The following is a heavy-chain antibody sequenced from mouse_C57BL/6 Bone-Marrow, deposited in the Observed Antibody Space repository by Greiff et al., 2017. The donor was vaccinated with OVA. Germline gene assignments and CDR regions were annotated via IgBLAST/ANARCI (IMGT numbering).Heavy chain of an antibody. CDR3: AREGIYYGNYGNYFDY. CDR1: GYTFTSYW. Sequence: VQLQQPGAELVKPGASVKLSCKASGYTFTSYWMQWVKQRPGQGLEWIGEIDPSDSYTNYNQKFKGKATLTVDTSSSTAYMQLSSLTSEDSAVYYCAREGIYYGNYGNYFDYWGKGTTLTVSS. V-gene: IGHV1-50*01. D-gene: IGHD2-1*01. J-gene: IGHJ2*01. CDR2: IDPSDSYT.